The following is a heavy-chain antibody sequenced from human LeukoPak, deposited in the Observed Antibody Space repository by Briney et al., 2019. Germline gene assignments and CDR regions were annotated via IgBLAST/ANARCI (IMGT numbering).Heavy chain of an antibody. CDR1: GGSISGYY. Sequence: SETLSLTCTVSGGSISGYYWSWIRQPPGKGLELIGYIYYTGNTNYNPSLKSRVTISVDTSKNQFSLKLSSVTAADTAVYYCARALDYDILTGYSQAFDYWGQGTLVTVSS. V-gene: IGHV4-59*01. CDR2: IYYTGNT. J-gene: IGHJ4*02. CDR3: ARALDYDILTGYSQAFDY. D-gene: IGHD3-9*01.